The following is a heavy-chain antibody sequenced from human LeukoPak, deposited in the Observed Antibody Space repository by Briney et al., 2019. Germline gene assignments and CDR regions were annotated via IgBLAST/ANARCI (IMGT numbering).Heavy chain of an antibody. CDR1: GYNFASHW. CDR3: VLEEYYSGYVEY. V-gene: IGHV5-51*01. CDR2: IYPDDSDI. Sequence: GESLKISCKGSGYNFASHWIGWVRQMPGKGLEWMAIIYPDDSDITYSPPFEGHVTISADKSIDTAYLQWSSLKASDTAVYYCVLEEYYSGYVEYWGQGTLVTVSS. J-gene: IGHJ4*02. D-gene: IGHD2-21*01.